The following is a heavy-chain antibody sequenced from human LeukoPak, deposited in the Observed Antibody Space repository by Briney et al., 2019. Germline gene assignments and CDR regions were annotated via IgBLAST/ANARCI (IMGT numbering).Heavy chain of an antibody. CDR1: GFTFSSYW. Sequence: GGSLRLSCAASGFTFSSYWMSWVRQAPGKGLEWVANIWRDGSQKNYVDSVRGRFTISRDNAKNSLYLQMNSLRVEDTAVYYCARDRGGYSSGWDGYWGQGTLVTVSS. CDR2: IWRDGSQK. V-gene: IGHV3-7*01. CDR3: ARDRGGYSSGWDGY. D-gene: IGHD6-19*01. J-gene: IGHJ4*02.